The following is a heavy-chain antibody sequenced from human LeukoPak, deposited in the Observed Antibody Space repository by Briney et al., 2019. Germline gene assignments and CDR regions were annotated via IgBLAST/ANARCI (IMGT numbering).Heavy chain of an antibody. J-gene: IGHJ6*02. Sequence: SETLSLTCAVYGGSFSGYCWSWIRQPPGKGLEWIGEINHSGSTNYNPSLKSRVTISVDTSKNQFSLKLSSVTAADTAVYYCANIAAARDYYGMDVWGQGTTVTVSS. CDR2: INHSGST. D-gene: IGHD6-13*01. V-gene: IGHV4-34*01. CDR3: ANIAAARDYYGMDV. CDR1: GGSFSGYC.